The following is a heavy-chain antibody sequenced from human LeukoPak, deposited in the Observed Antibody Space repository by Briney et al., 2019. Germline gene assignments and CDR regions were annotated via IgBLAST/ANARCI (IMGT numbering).Heavy chain of an antibody. CDR2: ISSSSSYI. J-gene: IGHJ4*02. CDR1: GFTFSSYS. Sequence: PGGSLRLSCAVSGFTFSSYSMNWVRQAPGKGLEWVSSISSSSSYIYYADSVKGRFTISRDNAKNSLYLQMNSLRAEDTAVYYCAKGSSSWYRVHFDYWGQGTLVTVSS. CDR3: AKGSSSWYRVHFDY. V-gene: IGHV3-21*01. D-gene: IGHD6-13*01.